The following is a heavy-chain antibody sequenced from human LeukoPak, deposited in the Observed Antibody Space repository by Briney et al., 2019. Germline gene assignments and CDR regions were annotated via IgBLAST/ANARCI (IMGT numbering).Heavy chain of an antibody. CDR2: INPNSGGT. Sequence: ASVKVSCKASGYTFTGYYMHWVRQAPGQGLEWMGWINPNSGGTNYAQKFQGRVTMTRDTSISTAYMELSRLRSDDTAVYYCARDGGRARERHYYYYYYMGVWGKGTTVTVSS. V-gene: IGHV1-2*02. J-gene: IGHJ6*03. CDR3: ARDGGRARERHYYYYYYMGV. CDR1: GYTFTGYY. D-gene: IGHD1-26*01.